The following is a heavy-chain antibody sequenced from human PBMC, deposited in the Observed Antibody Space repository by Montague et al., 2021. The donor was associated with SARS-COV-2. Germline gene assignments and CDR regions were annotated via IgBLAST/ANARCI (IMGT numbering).Heavy chain of an antibody. CDR3: ARDLLRHKGGFDS. V-gene: IGHV3-30-3*01. Sequence: SLRLSCAASGFTFTSYSMNWVRQAPGKGLEALSVISSDGSYKYYADSVKGRFTVSRDNSRNTLYLQMNSLRPEDTAVYYCARDLLRHKGGFDSWGQGPLVTVSS. D-gene: IGHD2/OR15-2a*01. J-gene: IGHJ4*02. CDR2: ISSDGSYK. CDR1: GFTFTSYS.